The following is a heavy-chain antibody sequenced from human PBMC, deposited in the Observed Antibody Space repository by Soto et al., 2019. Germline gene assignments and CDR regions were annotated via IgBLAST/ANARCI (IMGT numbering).Heavy chain of an antibody. D-gene: IGHD1-26*01. Sequence: ASVKVSCKASGGTFSSYAISWVRQAPGQGLEWMGGIIPIFGTANYAQKFQGRVTITADESMSTAYMELSSLRSEDTAVYYCARDQGGSYLYYFDYWGQGTLVTVSS. J-gene: IGHJ4*02. CDR2: IIPIFGTA. V-gene: IGHV1-69*13. CDR3: ARDQGGSYLYYFDY. CDR1: GGTFSSYA.